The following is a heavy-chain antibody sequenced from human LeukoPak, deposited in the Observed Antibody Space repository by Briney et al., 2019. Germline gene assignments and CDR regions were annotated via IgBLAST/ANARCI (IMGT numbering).Heavy chain of an antibody. CDR1: GFTFSSYA. J-gene: IGHJ4*02. V-gene: IGHV3-23*01. CDR2: ISGSGGST. CDR3: ARDQGDGSGSYYNHFDY. Sequence: GGSLRLSCAASGFTFSSYAMSWVRQAPGKGLEWVSAISGSGGSTYYADSVKGRFTISRDNAKNSLYLQMNSLRAEDTAVYYCARDQGDGSGSYYNHFDYWGQGTLVTVSS. D-gene: IGHD3-10*01.